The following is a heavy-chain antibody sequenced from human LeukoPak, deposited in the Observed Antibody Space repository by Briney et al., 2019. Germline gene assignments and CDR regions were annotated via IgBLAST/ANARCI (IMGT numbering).Heavy chain of an antibody. V-gene: IGHV3-21*01. CDR1: GFTFSNYN. CDR2: ISSGGSYI. D-gene: IGHD3-10*01. Sequence: GGSLRLSCAASGFTFSNYNMNWVRQAPGKGLEWVSFISSGGSYIYYTDSVKGRFTISRDNAKNSLYLQMNSLRAEDTAVYYCARDPRTHYYGSGSSHYWGPGTLVTVSS. J-gene: IGHJ4*02. CDR3: ARDPRTHYYGSGSSHY.